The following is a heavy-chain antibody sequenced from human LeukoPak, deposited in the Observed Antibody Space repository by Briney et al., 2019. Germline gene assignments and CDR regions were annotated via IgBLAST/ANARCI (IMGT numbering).Heavy chain of an antibody. CDR2: ISGSGNST. J-gene: IGHJ6*02. D-gene: IGHD4-17*01. V-gene: IGHV3-23*01. Sequence: PGGSLRLSCAASGFTFSSYAMSWVRQAPGKGLEWVSAISGSGNSTYYADSVKGRFTISRDNSKNTLYLQMNSLRAEDTAVYYCARAPTVTTLNYYGMDVWGQGTTVTVSS. CDR3: ARAPTVTTLNYYGMDV. CDR1: GFTFSSYA.